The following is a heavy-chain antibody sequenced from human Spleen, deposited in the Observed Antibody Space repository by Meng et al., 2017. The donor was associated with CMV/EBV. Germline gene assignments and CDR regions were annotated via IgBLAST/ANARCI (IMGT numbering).Heavy chain of an antibody. D-gene: IGHD5-24*01. Sequence: GESLKISCAASGFTFRDYYMSWIRQAPGTGLEWVSYIGPSGSTINYADSVKGRFTISRDNAKNSLYLQVNSLRAEDTAVYYCARSGGYNFPYYYYGMDVWGQGTLVTVSS. CDR2: IGPSGSTI. CDR1: GFTFRDYY. CDR3: ARSGGYNFPYYYYGMDV. V-gene: IGHV3-11*04. J-gene: IGHJ6*02.